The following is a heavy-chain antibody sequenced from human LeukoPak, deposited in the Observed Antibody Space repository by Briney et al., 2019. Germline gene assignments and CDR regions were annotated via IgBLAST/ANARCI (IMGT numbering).Heavy chain of an antibody. Sequence: SETLSLTCTVSGYSISSGYYWGWIRQPPGKGLEWIGSIYHSGSTYYNPSLKSRVTISVDTSKNQFSLKLSTVTAADTAVYYCAREGTAMVVYFDYWGQGTLVTVSS. CDR1: GYSISSGYY. CDR3: AREGTAMVVYFDY. CDR2: IYHSGST. D-gene: IGHD5-18*01. V-gene: IGHV4-38-2*02. J-gene: IGHJ4*02.